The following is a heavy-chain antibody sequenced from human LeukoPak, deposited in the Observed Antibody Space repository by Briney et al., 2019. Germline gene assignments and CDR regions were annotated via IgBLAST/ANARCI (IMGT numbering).Heavy chain of an antibody. CDR3: ARVRPGYYCDY. V-gene: IGHV3-21*05. Sequence: GGSLRLSCAASGFTFSSYGMHWVRQAPGKGLEWVSYISKNSDDIYNADSVRGRFTISRDNAKNSLYLQMNSLRAEDTAVYYCARVRPGYYCDYWGQGILVTVSS. J-gene: IGHJ4*02. CDR1: GFTFSSYG. CDR2: ISKNSDDI.